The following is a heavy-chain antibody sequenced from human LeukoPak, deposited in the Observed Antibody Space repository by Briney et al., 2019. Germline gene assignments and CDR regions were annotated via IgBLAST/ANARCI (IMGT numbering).Heavy chain of an antibody. CDR2: ISSSGSTI. D-gene: IGHD4/OR15-4a*01. Sequence: GGSLRLSCAASGFTFSSSEMNWVRQAPGKGLEWVSYISSSGSTIYYADSVKGRFTISRDNAKNSLYLQMNSLRAEDTAVYYCARIGYGVSFDYWGQGTLVTVSS. J-gene: IGHJ4*02. CDR1: GFTFSSSE. CDR3: ARIGYGVSFDY. V-gene: IGHV3-48*03.